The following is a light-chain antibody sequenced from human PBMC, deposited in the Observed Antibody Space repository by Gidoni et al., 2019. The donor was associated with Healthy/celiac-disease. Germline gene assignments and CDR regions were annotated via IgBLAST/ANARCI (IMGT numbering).Light chain of an antibody. J-gene: IGKJ2*01. CDR2: AAS. CDR1: QSSSSY. V-gene: IGKV1-39*01. Sequence: DIQMTQSPSSLSASVGDRVNITCRASQSSSSYLNWYQQKPGQAPKLLIYAASSLQSGVPSRFSGSGSGTDFTLTISSLQPEDFATYYCQQSYSTPYTFGQGTKLEIK. CDR3: QQSYSTPYT.